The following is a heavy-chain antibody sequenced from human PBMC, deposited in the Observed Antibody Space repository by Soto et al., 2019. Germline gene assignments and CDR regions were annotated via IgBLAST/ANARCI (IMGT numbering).Heavy chain of an antibody. V-gene: IGHV3-15*01. CDR2: IKSKTDGATT. CDR1: GFTFSNAW. Sequence: EVQLVESGGGLVKPGGSLRLSCAASGFTFSNAWMSWVRQAPGKGLEWVGRIKSKTDGATTDYEAPVKGRFTISRDDSKNTLYLQMNSLKTQDTAVYYCTGARGDYWGQGTLVTVSS. CDR3: TGARGDY. D-gene: IGHD1-26*01. J-gene: IGHJ4*02.